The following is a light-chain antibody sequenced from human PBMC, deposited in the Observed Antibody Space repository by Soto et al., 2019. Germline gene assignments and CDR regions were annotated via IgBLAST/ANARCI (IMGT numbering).Light chain of an antibody. CDR2: ASS. CDR3: QQSYSPFLT. CDR1: QTISSY. Sequence: DIQMTESPSSLSSSVGDRFIITCRASQTISSYLNWYQQKPGKAPKVLIYASSNLQSGVPSRFSGSGSGTYFTLTISSLQPEDFATYYCQQSYSPFLTFGGGTKV. J-gene: IGKJ4*01. V-gene: IGKV1-39*01.